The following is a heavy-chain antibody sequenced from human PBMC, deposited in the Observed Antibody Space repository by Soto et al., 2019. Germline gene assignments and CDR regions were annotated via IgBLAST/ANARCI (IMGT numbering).Heavy chain of an antibody. J-gene: IGHJ4*02. CDR2: IYDSGSP. CDR1: GGSISVYY. Sequence: QVQLQESGPGQVKPSETLSLKCTISGGSISVYYWSWIRQPPGQALEWIGYIYDSGSPSYNPSLRSRVITSAHTSKNQTSLELTSATAADTAVYYCARGVGSSPPRYWGRGTLVTVSS. V-gene: IGHV4-59*13. D-gene: IGHD1-26*01. CDR3: ARGVGSSPPRY.